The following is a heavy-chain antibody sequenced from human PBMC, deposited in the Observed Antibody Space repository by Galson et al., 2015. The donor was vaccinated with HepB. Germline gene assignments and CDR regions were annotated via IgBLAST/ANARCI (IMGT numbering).Heavy chain of an antibody. Sequence: SETLSLTCSVSGASISSPNWWTWVRQSPGKGLEWIGEVHRKESPKYTLSLKSRVSISVDKSRNQFSLTLNSVTAADTAVYFCVNDRAPNRASGYFWVWGQGILVTVSP. CDR3: VNDRAPNRASGYFWV. D-gene: IGHD6-25*01. J-gene: IGHJ4*02. CDR2: VHRKESP. V-gene: IGHV4/OR15-8*01. CDR1: GASISSPNW.